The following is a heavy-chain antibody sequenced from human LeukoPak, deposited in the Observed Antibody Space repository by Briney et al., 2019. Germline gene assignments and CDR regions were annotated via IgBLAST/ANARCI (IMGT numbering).Heavy chain of an antibody. D-gene: IGHD6-19*01. CDR1: GFTFDDYG. CDR2: IKWNGGST. CDR3: AKQTLSSGLDY. V-gene: IGHV3-20*04. Sequence: PGGSLRLSRAASGFTFDDYGMSWVRQAPGKGLEWVSSIKWNGGSTGYADSVKGRFTISRDNSKNTLYLQMDSLRAEDTAVYYCAKQTLSSGLDYWGQGTLVTVSS. J-gene: IGHJ4*02.